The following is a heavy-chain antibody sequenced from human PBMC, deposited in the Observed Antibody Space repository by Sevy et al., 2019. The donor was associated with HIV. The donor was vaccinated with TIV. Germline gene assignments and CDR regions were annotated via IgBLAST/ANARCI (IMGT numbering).Heavy chain of an antibody. CDR2: ISSRGSTI. D-gene: IGHD3-10*01. V-gene: IGHV3-11*01. CDR3: AREGSLRYFDL. J-gene: IGHJ2*01. Sequence: GGSLRLSCAASGFTYSDYYMSWIRQAPGRGLEWISYISSRGSTIYYADSVKGRFTISRDNAKNSLFLQMNSLRAEDTAVYYCAREGSLRYFDLSGRGTLVTVSS. CDR1: GFTYSDYY.